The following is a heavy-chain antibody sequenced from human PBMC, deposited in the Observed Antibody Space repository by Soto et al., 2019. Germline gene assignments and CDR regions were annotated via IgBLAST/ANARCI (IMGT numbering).Heavy chain of an antibody. J-gene: IGHJ3*02. CDR2: VYDSVNYDSGRT. D-gene: IGHD2-21*01. Sequence: SETLSLTCTVSGDSVRSRNYYWSRIRQAPGTGLEWIGYVYDSVNYDSGRTNYSPSRKSRVTITRDTSKNQPSLSRTSVTASDTAAYYGPPEADCWDNAYMRTFDICRRGT. CDR3: PPEADCWDNAYMRTFDI. V-gene: IGHV4-61*01. CDR1: GDSVRSRNYY.